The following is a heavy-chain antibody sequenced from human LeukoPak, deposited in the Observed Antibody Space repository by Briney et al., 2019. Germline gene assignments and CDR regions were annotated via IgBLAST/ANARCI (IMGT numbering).Heavy chain of an antibody. CDR3: AREMERAGLYYYYYGMDV. V-gene: IGHV1-18*01. J-gene: IGHJ6*02. Sequence: ALVKVSCKASGYTFTSYGISRVRQAPGQGLEWMGWISAYNGNTNYAQKLQGRVTMTTDTSTSTAYMELRSLRSDDTAVYYCAREMERAGLYYYYYGMDVWGQGTTVTVSS. CDR2: ISAYNGNT. CDR1: GYTFTSYG. D-gene: IGHD1-14*01.